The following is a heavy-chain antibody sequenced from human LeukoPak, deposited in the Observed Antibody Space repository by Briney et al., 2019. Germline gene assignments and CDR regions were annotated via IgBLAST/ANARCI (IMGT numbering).Heavy chain of an antibody. CDR1: GFTFSSYW. V-gene: IGHV3-74*01. Sequence: GGSLRLSCAASGFTFSSYWMNWVRHAPGKGLVWVSRIASDGSSTTYADSVKGRFSNSRDNAKNTLYLQMNSLRVEDTAVYYCARGRPHGNDYWGQGTLVTVSS. D-gene: IGHD4-23*01. CDR3: ARGRPHGNDY. J-gene: IGHJ4*02. CDR2: IASDGSST.